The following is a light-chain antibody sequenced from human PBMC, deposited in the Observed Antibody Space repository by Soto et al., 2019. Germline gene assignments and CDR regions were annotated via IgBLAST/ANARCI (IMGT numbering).Light chain of an antibody. J-gene: IGKJ1*01. CDR3: QKYNSAPRT. V-gene: IGKV1-27*01. CDR1: RRISSW. Sequence: DFQMTQSPSALSASGGDGVTITFRPCRRISSWLAWYQKKPGKVPKLLSYAASTLQSGVPSRFSGSGSGTDFTLTISSLQPEDVATYYCQKYNSAPRTFGQGTKVDI. CDR2: AAS.